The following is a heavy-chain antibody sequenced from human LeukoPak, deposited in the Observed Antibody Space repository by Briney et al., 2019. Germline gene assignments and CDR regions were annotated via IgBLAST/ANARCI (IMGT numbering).Heavy chain of an antibody. CDR2: IYTSGST. Sequence: SETLSLTCTVSGNSISSGDNYWSWIRQPAGKGLEWIGRIYTSGSTNYNPSLKSRVTISVDTSKNQFSLKLSSVTAADTAVYYCAREGQQLVLDYWGQGTLVTVSS. V-gene: IGHV4-61*02. CDR3: AREGQQLVLDY. J-gene: IGHJ4*02. D-gene: IGHD6-13*01. CDR1: GNSISSGDNY.